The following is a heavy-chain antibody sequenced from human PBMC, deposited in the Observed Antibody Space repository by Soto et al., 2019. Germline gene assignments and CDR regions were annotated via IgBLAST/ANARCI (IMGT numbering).Heavy chain of an antibody. D-gene: IGHD3-10*01. CDR3: ARESGDYGRPYFDY. Sequence: VQLVQSGAEVKKPGSSVKVSCKASGGTFTSFPFSWVRQAPGQGLEWMGGIIPIFETTNYAQKFRGRLTITADESTTMAYMELTSMTSEDTAVYFCARESGDYGRPYFDYWGQGNLVTVSS. V-gene: IGHV1-69*01. CDR2: IIPIFETT. CDR1: GGTFTSFP. J-gene: IGHJ4*02.